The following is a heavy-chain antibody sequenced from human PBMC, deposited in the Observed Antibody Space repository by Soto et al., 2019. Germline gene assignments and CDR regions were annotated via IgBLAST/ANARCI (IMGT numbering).Heavy chain of an antibody. Sequence: QVQLQESGPGLVKPSETLSLTCTVSGGSVSSGSYYWSWIRQPPGKGLEWIGYIYYSGSTNYNPSLKSRVTISVDTSKNQFSLKLSSVPAADTAVYYCARVAPAYSSSFYYYYGMDVWGQGTTVTVSS. V-gene: IGHV4-61*01. CDR3: ARVAPAYSSSFYYYYGMDV. CDR2: IYYSGST. CDR1: GGSVSSGSYY. D-gene: IGHD6-6*01. J-gene: IGHJ6*02.